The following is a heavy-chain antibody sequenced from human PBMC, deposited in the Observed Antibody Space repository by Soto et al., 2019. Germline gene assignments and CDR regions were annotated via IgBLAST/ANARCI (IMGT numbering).Heavy chain of an antibody. J-gene: IGHJ3*02. Sequence: TLSLTCAVYAGSFSHYYWNWIRQSPGKGLEWIGKIKHSGSSNYNPSLRSRVSISVDMSKNQFSLRLTSVTAADTAVYYCARGGRSDWQVAIDIWGPGTMVTVSS. CDR1: AGSFSHYY. CDR2: IKHSGSS. V-gene: IGHV4-34*01. D-gene: IGHD2-21*02. CDR3: ARGGRSDWQVAIDI.